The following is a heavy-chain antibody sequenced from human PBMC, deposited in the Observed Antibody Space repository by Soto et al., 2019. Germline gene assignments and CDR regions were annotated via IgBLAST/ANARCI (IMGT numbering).Heavy chain of an antibody. CDR3: ARGGSVLLWFGEARGAFDI. Sequence: GSLRLSCAASGFTFSSYSMNCVRHSPGKGLEWVSSISSSSSYIYYADSVKGRFTISRDNAKNSLYLQMNSLRAEDTAVYYCARGGSVLLWFGEARGAFDIWGQGKMVTVSS. V-gene: IGHV3-21*01. CDR1: GFTFSSYS. CDR2: ISSSSSYI. D-gene: IGHD3-10*01. J-gene: IGHJ3*02.